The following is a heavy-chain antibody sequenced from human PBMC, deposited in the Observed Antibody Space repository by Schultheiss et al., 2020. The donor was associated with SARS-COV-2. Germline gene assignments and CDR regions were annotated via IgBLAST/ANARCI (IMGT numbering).Heavy chain of an antibody. Sequence: GGSLRLSCKGSGYNFANYWITWMRQMPGKGLEWMGVIYPGASDTRYSPSFQGQVTISADRSISTAYLQWSSLEASDTAMYYCARGLQIYYFDYWGQGTLVTVSS. CDR3: ARGLQIYYFDY. J-gene: IGHJ4*02. CDR2: IYPGASDT. CDR1: GYNFANYW. V-gene: IGHV5-51*01.